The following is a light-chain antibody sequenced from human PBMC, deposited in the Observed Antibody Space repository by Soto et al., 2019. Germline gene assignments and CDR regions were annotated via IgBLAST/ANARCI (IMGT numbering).Light chain of an antibody. CDR2: DVS. V-gene: IGLV2-14*03. CDR1: SSDVGGFDH. J-gene: IGLJ1*01. Sequence: QRVRTQAVSGSGVARRALRIFCTRTSSDVGGFDHVSWYQQHPGKVPRLLIYDVSSRPSGVSDRFSGSKSGNTASLTISGLQAEDEADYYCNSFTTTNTYVFGNGTKVTVL. CDR3: NSFTTTNTYV.